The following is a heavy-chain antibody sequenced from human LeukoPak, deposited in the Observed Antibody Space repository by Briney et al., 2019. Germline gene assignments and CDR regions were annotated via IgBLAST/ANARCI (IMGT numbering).Heavy chain of an antibody. D-gene: IGHD5-12*01. J-gene: IGHJ3*02. V-gene: IGHV3-30*18. CDR3: AKDLSGYDSSAFDI. CDR1: GFTFSSYG. CDR2: ISYDGSNK. Sequence: PGGSLRLSCAASGFTFSSYGTNWVRQAPGKGLEWISFISYDGSNKYYADSVQGRFTISRDIFKNTLYLQMNSLRAEDTAVYYCAKDLSGYDSSAFDIWGQGTVVTVSS.